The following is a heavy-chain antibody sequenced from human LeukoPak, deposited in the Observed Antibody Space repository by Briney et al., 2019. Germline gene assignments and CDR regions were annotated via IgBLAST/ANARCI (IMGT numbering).Heavy chain of an antibody. V-gene: IGHV1-2*02. D-gene: IGHD3-3*01. J-gene: IGHJ6*03. CDR2: INPNSGGT. Sequence: GASVKVSCKASGYTFTGYYMHWVRQAPGQRLEWMGWINPNSGGTNYAQKFQGRVTMTRDTSISTAYMELSRLRSDDTAMYYCARADYDFWSGYYRYYYMDVWGKGTTVTVSS. CDR1: GYTFTGYY. CDR3: ARADYDFWSGYYRYYYMDV.